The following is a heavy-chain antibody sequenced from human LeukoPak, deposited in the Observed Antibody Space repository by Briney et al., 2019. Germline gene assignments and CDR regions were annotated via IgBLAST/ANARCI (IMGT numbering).Heavy chain of an antibody. CDR3: AKDQLRYSSGPNAFDI. CDR1: GFTFSSYA. V-gene: IGHV3-23*01. J-gene: IGHJ3*02. D-gene: IGHD6-19*01. Sequence: PGGSLRLSCAASGFTFSSYAMSWVRQAPGKGLEWVSAISGSGGSTYYADSVKGRFTISRDNSKNTLYLQMNSLRAEDTAVYYYAKDQLRYSSGPNAFDIWGQGTMVTVSS. CDR2: ISGSGGST.